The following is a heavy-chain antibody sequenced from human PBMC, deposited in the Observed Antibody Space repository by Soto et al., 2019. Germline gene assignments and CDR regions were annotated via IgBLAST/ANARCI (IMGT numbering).Heavy chain of an antibody. CDR1: GYSFTSYW. CDR3: ARVRCSSTSCYTHSNWFDP. J-gene: IGHJ5*02. V-gene: IGHV5-10-1*01. Sequence: PGESLKISCKGSGYSFTSYWISWVRQMPGKGLEWMGRIDPSDSYTNYSPSFQDHVTISADKSISTAYLQWSSLKASDTAMYYCARVRCSSTSCYTHSNWFDPWGQGTPVTSPQ. CDR2: IDPSDSYT. D-gene: IGHD2-2*02.